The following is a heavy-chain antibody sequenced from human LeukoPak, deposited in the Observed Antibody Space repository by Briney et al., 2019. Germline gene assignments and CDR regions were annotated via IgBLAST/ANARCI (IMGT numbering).Heavy chain of an antibody. J-gene: IGHJ4*02. D-gene: IGHD4-17*01. CDR2: IYHSGST. V-gene: IGHV4-38-2*02. CDR3: ASPRYGTSDFDY. CDR1: GYSISSGYY. Sequence: PSETLSLTCTVSGYSISSGYYWGWIRQPPGKGLEWIGSIYHSGSTYYNPSLKSRVTISVDTSKNQFSLKLSSVTAADTAVYYCASPRYGTSDFDYWGQGTLVTVSS.